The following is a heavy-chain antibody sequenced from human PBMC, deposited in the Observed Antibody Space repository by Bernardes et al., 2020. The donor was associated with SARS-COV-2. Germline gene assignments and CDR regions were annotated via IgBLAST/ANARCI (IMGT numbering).Heavy chain of an antibody. CDR2: IHSSGTT. J-gene: IGHJ6*02. Sequence: SETLSLTCTVSGGSFGSHYWSWIRQPAGKGLEWIGRIHSSGTTKYNPSLKSRVTLSLDPSKNQFSLRMTSVTAADTAVYYCARRRYGDFGVDVWGQGTTVTVSS. CDR1: GGSFGSHY. D-gene: IGHD4-17*01. CDR3: ARRRYGDFGVDV. V-gene: IGHV4-4*07.